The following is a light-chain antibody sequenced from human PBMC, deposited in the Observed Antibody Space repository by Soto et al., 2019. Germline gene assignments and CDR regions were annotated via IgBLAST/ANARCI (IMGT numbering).Light chain of an antibody. CDR3: QQYGSSGLT. V-gene: IGKV3-11*01. CDR2: DAS. Sequence: EMVSTQSPATLAVSRVGRASRSCRASQSVNKYLAWYQQRPGQATRLLIYDASNRATGIPARFSGSGSGTDFTLTISRLEPEDFAVYYCQQYGSSGLTFGGGTKVDIK. J-gene: IGKJ4*01. CDR1: QSVNKY.